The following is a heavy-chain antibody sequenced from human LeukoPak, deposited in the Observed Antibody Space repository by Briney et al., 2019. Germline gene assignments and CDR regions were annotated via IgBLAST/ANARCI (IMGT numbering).Heavy chain of an antibody. D-gene: IGHD1-26*01. CDR3: ARVGANQFSDY. CDR2: ISWNSGSI. CDR1: GFTFDDYA. Sequence: GRSLRLSCAASGFTFDDYAMHWVRQAPGKGLEWVSGISWNSGSIGYADSVKGRFTISRDNAKNSLYLQMNSLRAEDTAVYYCARVGANQFSDYWGQGTLVTVSS. V-gene: IGHV3-9*01. J-gene: IGHJ4*02.